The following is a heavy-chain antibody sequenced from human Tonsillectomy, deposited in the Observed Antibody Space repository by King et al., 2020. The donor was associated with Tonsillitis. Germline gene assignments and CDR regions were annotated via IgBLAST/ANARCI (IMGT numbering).Heavy chain of an antibody. Sequence: VQLVESGGGLVQPGRSLRLSCAASGFTFDDYAMHWVRQAPGKGLEWVSGISWNSGSIGYADSVKGRFTISRDNAKNSLYLQMNSLRAEDTALYYCAKGYCSSTSCYFVWGSYRYEDNWGQRTLVTVSS. V-gene: IGHV3-9*01. CDR1: GFTFDDYA. J-gene: IGHJ4*02. D-gene: IGHD2-2*01. CDR2: ISWNSGSI. CDR3: AKGYCSSTSCYFVWGSYRYEDN.